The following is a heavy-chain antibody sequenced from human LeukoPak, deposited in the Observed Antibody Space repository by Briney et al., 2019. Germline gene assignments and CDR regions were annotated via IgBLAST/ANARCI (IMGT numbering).Heavy chain of an antibody. J-gene: IGHJ4*02. V-gene: IGHV3-30*04. Sequence: PGGSLRLSCAASGFTFSSYAMHWVRQAPGKGLEWVAVTSYDGRNKYYTDSVKGRFTISRDNSKNTLYLQMNSLRADDTAVYYCAKDLRYCSGARCYWPDGVFDYWGQGTLVTVSS. CDR2: TSYDGRNK. CDR3: AKDLRYCSGARCYWPDGVFDY. CDR1: GFTFSSYA. D-gene: IGHD2-15*01.